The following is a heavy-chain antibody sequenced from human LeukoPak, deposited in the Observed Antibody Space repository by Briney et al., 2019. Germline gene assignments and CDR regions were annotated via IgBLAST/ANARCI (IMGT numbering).Heavy chain of an antibody. D-gene: IGHD3-10*01. CDR3: ARDVEGSGSYYPLYYFDY. CDR2: INPNSGGT. V-gene: IGHV1-2*02. Sequence: ASVKVSCKASGYTFTGYYMHWVRQAPGQGLEWMGWINPNSGGTNYAQKFQGRVTMTRDTSISTAYMELSRLRSDDTAVYYCARDVEGSGSYYPLYYFDYWGQGTLVTVPS. CDR1: GYTFTGYY. J-gene: IGHJ4*02.